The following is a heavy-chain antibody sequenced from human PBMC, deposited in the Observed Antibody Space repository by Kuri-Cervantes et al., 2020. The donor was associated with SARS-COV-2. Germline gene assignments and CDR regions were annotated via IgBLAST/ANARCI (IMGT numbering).Heavy chain of an antibody. V-gene: IGHV4-34*01. CDR3: ARLSRHNNGWFATGYYMDV. Sequence: SGTLSLTFGVYGWPFSNFHWNWVRQPPGKGLEWIGEINYSGTTNYNPSLRSRVTISLDTSKNHFSLHLTSVTAADTAVYYCARLSRHNNGWFATGYYMDVWGKGTTVTVSS. CDR2: INYSGTT. J-gene: IGHJ6*03. CDR1: GWPFSNFH. D-gene: IGHD6-19*01.